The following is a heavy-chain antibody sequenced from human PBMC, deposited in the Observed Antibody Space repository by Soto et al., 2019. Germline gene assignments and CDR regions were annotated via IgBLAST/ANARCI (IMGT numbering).Heavy chain of an antibody. V-gene: IGHV1-18*01. J-gene: IGHJ4*02. CDR3: ARQDYYDSSGYRADLDY. Sequence: QVQLVQSGAEVKKPGASVKVSCKASGYTFTSYGISWVRQAPGQGLEWMGWISAHNGNTNYAQKLQGRVTMTTDTSTSTAYMELRSLRSDDTAVYYCARQDYYDSSGYRADLDYWGQGTLVTVSS. D-gene: IGHD3-22*01. CDR1: GYTFTSYG. CDR2: ISAHNGNT.